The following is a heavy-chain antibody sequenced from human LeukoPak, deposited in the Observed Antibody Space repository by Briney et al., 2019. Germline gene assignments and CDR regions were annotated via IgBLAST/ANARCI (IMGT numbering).Heavy chain of an antibody. J-gene: IGHJ4*02. CDR3: VRPDGGIRYFDWLPHYFDY. Sequence: SSETLSLTCTVSGGSIRSSSYYWGWIRQPPGKGLEWIGSIYYSGSTYYNPSLKSRVTISVDTSKNQFSLKLSSVTAADTAVYYCVRPDGGIRYFDWLPHYFDYWGQGTLVTVSS. CDR1: GGSIRSSSYY. CDR2: IYYSGST. V-gene: IGHV4-39*01. D-gene: IGHD3-9*01.